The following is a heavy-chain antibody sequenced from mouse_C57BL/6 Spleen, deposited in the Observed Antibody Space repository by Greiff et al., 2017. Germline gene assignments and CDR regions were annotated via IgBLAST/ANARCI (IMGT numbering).Heavy chain of an antibody. V-gene: IGHV1-62-2*01. J-gene: IGHJ3*01. Sequence: VKLMESGAELVKPGASVKLSCKASGYTFTEYTIHWVKQRSGQGLEWIGWFYPGSGSIKYNEKFKDKATLTADKSSSTVYMELSRLTSEDSAVYFCARHEDLNYGPWFAYWGQGTLVTVAA. CDR1: GYTFTEYT. CDR3: ARHEDLNYGPWFAY. D-gene: IGHD1-1*01. CDR2: FYPGSGSI.